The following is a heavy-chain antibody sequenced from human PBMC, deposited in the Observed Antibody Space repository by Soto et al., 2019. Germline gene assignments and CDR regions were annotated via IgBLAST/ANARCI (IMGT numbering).Heavy chain of an antibody. CDR2: INHSGST. Sequence: PSETLSLTCAVYGGSFSGYYWSWIRQPPGKGLEWIGEINHSGSTNYNPSLKSRVTISVDTSKNQFSLKLSSVTAADTAVYCCARAYDYIWGSYRYPNYFDYWGQGTLVTVSS. J-gene: IGHJ4*02. CDR3: ARAYDYIWGSYRYPNYFDY. V-gene: IGHV4-34*01. CDR1: GGSFSGYY. D-gene: IGHD3-16*02.